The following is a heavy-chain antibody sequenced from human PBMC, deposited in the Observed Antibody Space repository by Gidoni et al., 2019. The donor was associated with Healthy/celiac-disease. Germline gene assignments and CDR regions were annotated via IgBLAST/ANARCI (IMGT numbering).Heavy chain of an antibody. D-gene: IGHD5-12*01. Sequence: QVQLQESGPGLVKPSQTLSLTCTVSGGSISSGSYYWSWIRQPAGKGLEWIGRIYTSGSTNYNPSRKSRVTISVDTSKNQFSLKLSSVTAADTAVYYCAREGGDDWDPLNWFDPWGQGTLVTVSS. CDR1: GGSISSGSYY. CDR3: AREGGDDWDPLNWFDP. CDR2: IYTSGST. V-gene: IGHV4-61*02. J-gene: IGHJ5*02.